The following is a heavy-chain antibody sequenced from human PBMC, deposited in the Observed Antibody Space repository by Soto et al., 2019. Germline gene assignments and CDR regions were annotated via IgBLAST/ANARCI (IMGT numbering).Heavy chain of an antibody. Sequence: GEPLKSSCKGSGYSFTSYWIGWVRQMPGKGLEWMGIIDPGDSDTRYSPSFQGQVITSADKSISTAYLQWSSLKASDTAMYYCARFDRGYFEYWGQGTLVTVSS. CDR1: GYSFTSYW. D-gene: IGHD3-9*01. V-gene: IGHV5-51*01. J-gene: IGHJ4*02. CDR3: ARFDRGYFEY. CDR2: IDPGDSDT.